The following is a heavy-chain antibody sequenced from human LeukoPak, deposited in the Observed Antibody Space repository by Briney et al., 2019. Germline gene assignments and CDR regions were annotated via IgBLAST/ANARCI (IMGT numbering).Heavy chain of an antibody. D-gene: IGHD6-13*01. CDR2: IYYSGTT. J-gene: IGHJ5*02. CDR3: ARVAAARTRWFDP. CDR1: GGSIRSSTYH. Sequence: SETLSLTCTVSGGSIRSSTYHWGWIRQPPGRGLEWIGSIYYSGTTYYNPSLKSRVTISVDTSKNQFSLKLSSVIAADTAVYYCARVAAARTRWFDPWGQGTLVTVSS. V-gene: IGHV4-39*01.